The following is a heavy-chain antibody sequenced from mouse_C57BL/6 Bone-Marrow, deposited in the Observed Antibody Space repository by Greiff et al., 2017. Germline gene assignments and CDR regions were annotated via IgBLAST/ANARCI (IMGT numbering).Heavy chain of an antibody. Sequence: VQGVESGAELVKPGASVKISCKASGYAFSSYWMNWVKQRPGKGLEWIGQIYPGDGDTNYNGKFKGKATLTADKSSSTAYMQLSSLTSEDSAVYFCARSGNYHYAMDYWGQGTSVTVSS. D-gene: IGHD2-1*01. CDR3: ARSGNYHYAMDY. J-gene: IGHJ4*01. CDR1: GYAFSSYW. V-gene: IGHV1-80*01. CDR2: IYPGDGDT.